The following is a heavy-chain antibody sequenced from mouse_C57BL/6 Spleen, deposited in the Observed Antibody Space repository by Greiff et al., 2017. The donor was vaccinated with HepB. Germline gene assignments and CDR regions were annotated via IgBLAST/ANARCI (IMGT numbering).Heavy chain of an antibody. CDR3: ARSGYGSSYEFAY. D-gene: IGHD1-1*01. CDR1: GYTFTSYW. V-gene: IGHV1-64*01. CDR2: IHPNSGST. Sequence: QVHVKQPGAELVKPGASVKLSCKASGYTFTSYWMHWVKKRPGQGLEWIGMIHPNSGSTNYNEKFKRKATLTVDKSSSTAYMQLSSLTSEDSAVYYCARSGYGSSYEFAYWGQGTLVTVSA. J-gene: IGHJ3*01.